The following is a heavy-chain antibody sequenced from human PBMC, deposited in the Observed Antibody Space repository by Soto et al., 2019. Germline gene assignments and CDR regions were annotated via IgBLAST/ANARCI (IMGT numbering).Heavy chain of an antibody. Sequence: QVELVQSGAEVKEPGASVKLSCKASGYTFSTYAMHWVRQAPGQSLEWMGWIIAGNKDTRSSQKFQGRVTFTSDTSANLGYMELRSLRSEDKAVYYCAGHGSPRPPGNWFDSWSQGTLVTVSS. D-gene: IGHD3-10*01. V-gene: IGHV1-3*01. J-gene: IGHJ5*01. CDR3: AGHGSPRPPGNWFDS. CDR1: GYTFSTYA. CDR2: IIAGNKDT.